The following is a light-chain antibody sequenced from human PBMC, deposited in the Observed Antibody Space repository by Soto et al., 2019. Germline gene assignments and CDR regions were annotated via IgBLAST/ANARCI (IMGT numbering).Light chain of an antibody. J-gene: IGLJ2*01. V-gene: IGLV1-44*01. Sequence: QSVLTQPPSASGTPGQRVTISCSGSSSNIGINTVNWYQQLPGTAPKLLIHSNNQRPSGVPDRFSGSKSGTSASLAISGLQAEDEAEYYGAGWDNSLNGVAFGGGTKLTVL. CDR1: SSNIGINT. CDR3: AGWDNSLNGVA. CDR2: SNN.